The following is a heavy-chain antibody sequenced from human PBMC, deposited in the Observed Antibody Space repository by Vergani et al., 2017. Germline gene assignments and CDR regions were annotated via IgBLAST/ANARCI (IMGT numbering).Heavy chain of an antibody. CDR1: GGSISTYY. CDR3: ARALVYNWNDAHQDI. CDR2: IYYSGST. V-gene: IGHV4-59*01. D-gene: IGHD1-20*01. J-gene: IGHJ3*02. Sequence: QVQLQESGPGLVKPSETLSLTCTVSGGSISTYYWSWIRQPPGKGLEWIGYIYYSGSTNYNPSLKSRVTISVDTSKNQFCLNLSSVTAADTAVYYCARALVYNWNDAHQDIWGQGTMVTVSS.